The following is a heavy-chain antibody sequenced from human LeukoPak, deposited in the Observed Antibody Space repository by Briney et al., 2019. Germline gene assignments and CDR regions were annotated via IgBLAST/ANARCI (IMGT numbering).Heavy chain of an antibody. CDR3: ATSFWSGYSPSGYYYYMDV. CDR1: GGTFSSYA. D-gene: IGHD3-3*01. V-gene: IGHV1-69*04. J-gene: IGHJ6*03. CDR2: IIPILGIA. Sequence: SVKVSCKASGGTFSSYAISWVRQAPGQGLEWMGRIIPILGIANYAQKFQGRVTITADESTSTAYMELSSLRSEDTAVYYCATSFWSGYSPSGYYYYMDVWGKGTTVTVSS.